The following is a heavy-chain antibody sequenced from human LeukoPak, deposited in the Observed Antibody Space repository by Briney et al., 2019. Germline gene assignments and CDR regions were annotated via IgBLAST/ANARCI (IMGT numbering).Heavy chain of an antibody. D-gene: IGHD4-17*01. V-gene: IGHV4-39*07. J-gene: IGHJ6*02. CDR2: INHSGST. Sequence: SETLSLTCTVSGGSISSSSYYWSWIRQPPGKGLEWIGEINHSGSTNYNPSLKSRVTISVDTSKNQFSLKLSSVTAADTAVYYCARPHRVRATVTTYGMDVWGQGTTVTVSS. CDR3: ARPHRVRATVTTYGMDV. CDR1: GGSISSSSYY.